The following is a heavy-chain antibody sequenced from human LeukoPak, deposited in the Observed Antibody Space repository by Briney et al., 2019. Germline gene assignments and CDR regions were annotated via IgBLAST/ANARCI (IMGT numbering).Heavy chain of an antibody. CDR2: ISGSGGST. J-gene: IGHJ4*02. CDR1: AFTFSSYW. Sequence: GGSLRLSCAASAFTFSSYWMSWVRQAPGKGLEWVSAISGSGGSTYYADSVKGRFTISRDNSKNTLYLQMNSLRAEDTAVYYCAKDMYISILEWTNFDYWGQGTLVTVSS. D-gene: IGHD3-3*01. CDR3: AKDMYISILEWTNFDY. V-gene: IGHV3-23*01.